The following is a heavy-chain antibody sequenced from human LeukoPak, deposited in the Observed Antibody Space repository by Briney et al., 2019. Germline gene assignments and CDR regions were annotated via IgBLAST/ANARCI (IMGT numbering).Heavy chain of an antibody. J-gene: IGHJ5*02. CDR2: IYHSGST. CDR3: ARGSSTSSPWFWFDP. CDR1: GGSISSGGSS. D-gene: IGHD2-2*01. V-gene: IGHV4-30-2*01. Sequence: SETLSLTCAVSGGSISSGGSSWSWIRQPPGTGLEWIGYIYHSGSTYYNPSLKSRVTISVDRSKNQFSLKLSSVTAADTAVYYCARGSSTSSPWFWFDPWGQGTLVTVSS.